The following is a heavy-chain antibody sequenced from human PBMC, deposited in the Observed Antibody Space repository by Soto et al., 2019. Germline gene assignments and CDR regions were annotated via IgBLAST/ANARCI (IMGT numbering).Heavy chain of an antibody. CDR3: ARAHDFWSVACWFDP. J-gene: IGHJ5*02. CDR2: IYYSGST. CDR1: GGSISSGGYY. D-gene: IGHD3-3*01. Sequence: SETLSLTCTVSGGSISSGGYYWSWIRQHPGKGLEWIGYIYYSGSTYYNPSLKSRVTISVDTSKNQFSLKLSSVTAADTAVYYCARAHDFWSVACWFDPWGQGTLVTVSS. V-gene: IGHV4-31*03.